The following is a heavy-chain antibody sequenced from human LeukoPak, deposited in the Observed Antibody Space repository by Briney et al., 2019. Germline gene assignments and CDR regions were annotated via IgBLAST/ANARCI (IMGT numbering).Heavy chain of an antibody. V-gene: IGHV3-48*01. D-gene: IGHD6-19*01. CDR3: ARVASAWADDY. CDR1: GFTVDSNY. Sequence: TGGSLRLSCAASGFTVDSNYLSWVRQAPGKGLEWISYISSGSGTIYYADSVKGRFSISRDDAKSSLYLQVNSLRVEDTAVYYCARVASAWADDYWGQGALVTVSS. J-gene: IGHJ4*02. CDR2: ISSGSGTI.